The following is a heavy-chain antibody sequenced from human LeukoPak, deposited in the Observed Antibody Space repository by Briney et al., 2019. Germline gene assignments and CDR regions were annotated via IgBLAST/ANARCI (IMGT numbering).Heavy chain of an antibody. V-gene: IGHV1-69*04. D-gene: IGHD5-18*01. CDR3: ARLDTAMDSYYFDY. J-gene: IGHJ4*02. CDR1: GYTFTSYG. Sequence: SVKVSCKASGYTFTSYGISWVRQAPGQGLEWMGRIIPILGIANYAQKFQGRVTITADKSTSTAYMELSSLRSEDTAVYYCARLDTAMDSYYFDYWGQGTLVTVSS. CDR2: IIPILGIA.